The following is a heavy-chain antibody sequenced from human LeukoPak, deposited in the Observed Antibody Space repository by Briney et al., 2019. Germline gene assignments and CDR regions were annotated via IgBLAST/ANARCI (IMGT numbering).Heavy chain of an antibody. D-gene: IGHD1-20*01. CDR3: ARGVPHNWANYYFDY. Sequence: SETLSLTCAVYGGSFSGYYWSWLRQPPGKGLEWIGEINHSGSTNYNPSLKSRVTISVDTSKNQFSLKLSSVTAADTAVYYCARGVPHNWANYYFDYWGQGTLVTVSS. CDR2: INHSGST. V-gene: IGHV4-34*01. J-gene: IGHJ4*02. CDR1: GGSFSGYY.